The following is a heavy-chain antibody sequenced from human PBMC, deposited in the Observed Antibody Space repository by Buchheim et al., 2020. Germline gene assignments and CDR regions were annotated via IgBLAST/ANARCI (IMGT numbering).Heavy chain of an antibody. CDR2: IDPSGTT. CDR1: GDSFSNVYW. Sequence: QVQLQESGPRLVQPSGTLSLTCAVSGDSFSNVYWWTWVRQSPGKGREWIWEIDPSGTTNYNPSLRGRGPISLHKSKNDFSLRLSSVTAADTAVYYCARDPPYRGVNFDYWGQGIL. J-gene: IGHJ4*03. V-gene: IGHV4-4*02. CDR3: ARDPPYRGVNFDY. D-gene: IGHD1-26*01.